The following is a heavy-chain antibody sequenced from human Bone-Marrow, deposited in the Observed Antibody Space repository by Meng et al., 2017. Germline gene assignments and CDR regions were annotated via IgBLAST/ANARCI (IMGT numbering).Heavy chain of an antibody. Sequence: SVKVSCKASGYTFTSYDINWVRQAPGQGLEWMGGIIPIFGTANYAQKFQGRVTITADKSTSTAYMELSSLRSEDTAVYYCARDLGETWIQLWYGSAFDIWGQGTMVTVSS. CDR3: ARDLGETWIQLWYGSAFDI. J-gene: IGHJ3*02. CDR2: IIPIFGTA. CDR1: GYTFTSYD. V-gene: IGHV1-69*06. D-gene: IGHD5-18*01.